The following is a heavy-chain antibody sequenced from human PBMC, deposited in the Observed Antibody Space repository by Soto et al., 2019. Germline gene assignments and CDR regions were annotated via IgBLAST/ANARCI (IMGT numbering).Heavy chain of an antibody. V-gene: IGHV3-30*18. D-gene: IGHD6-6*01. Sequence: HPGGSLRLSCAASGFTFSSYGMHWVRQAPGKGLEWVAVISYDGSNKYYADSVKGRFTISRDNSKNTLYLQMNSLRAEDTAVYYCAKDLYSSSPWVPDYWGQGTLVTVSS. J-gene: IGHJ4*02. CDR3: AKDLYSSSPWVPDY. CDR2: ISYDGSNK. CDR1: GFTFSSYG.